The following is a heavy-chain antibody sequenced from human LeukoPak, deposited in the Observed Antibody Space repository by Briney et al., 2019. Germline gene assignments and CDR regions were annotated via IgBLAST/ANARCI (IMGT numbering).Heavy chain of an antibody. CDR3: ARDGRDTGMVPFDY. D-gene: IGHD5-18*01. J-gene: IGHJ4*02. V-gene: IGHV4-38-2*02. Sequence: SSETLSLTCTVSGSSIRSGYYWGWIRQPPGKGLEWIGSIYHSGSTYYNPSLKSRVTISVDTSKNQFSLKLSSVTAADTAVYYCARDGRDTGMVPFDYWGQGTLVTVSS. CDR1: GSSIRSGYY. CDR2: IYHSGST.